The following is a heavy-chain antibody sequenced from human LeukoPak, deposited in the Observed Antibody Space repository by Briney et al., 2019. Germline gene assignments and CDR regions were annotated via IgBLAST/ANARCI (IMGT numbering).Heavy chain of an antibody. CDR2: IYYSGST. CDR1: GGSISSYY. CDR3: ARQVVVTGYYYGMDV. Sequence: SETLSLTCTVSGGSISSYYWSWIRQPPGKGLEWIGYIYYSGSTNYNPSLKSRVTISVDTSKNQFSLKLSSVTAADTAVYYCARQVVVTGYYYGMDVWDQGTTVTVSS. J-gene: IGHJ6*02. V-gene: IGHV4-59*08. D-gene: IGHD2-21*02.